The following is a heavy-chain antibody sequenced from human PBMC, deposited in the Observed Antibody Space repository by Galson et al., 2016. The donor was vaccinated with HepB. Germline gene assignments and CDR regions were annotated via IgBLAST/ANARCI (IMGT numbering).Heavy chain of an antibody. CDR1: GFTFDDYA. J-gene: IGHJ4*02. CDR2: ITWDGRRA. V-gene: IGHV3-43D*04. CDR3: VRNEPPYDLSGYPGDY. Sequence: SLRLSCAAPGFTFDDYAMHWVRQPPGKGLEWVSLITWDGRRASYADSVRGRFTISRDNSKNSLFLQMKNLRVEDTAFYYCVRNEPPYDLSGYPGDYWGQGTLVTVSS. D-gene: IGHD3-22*01.